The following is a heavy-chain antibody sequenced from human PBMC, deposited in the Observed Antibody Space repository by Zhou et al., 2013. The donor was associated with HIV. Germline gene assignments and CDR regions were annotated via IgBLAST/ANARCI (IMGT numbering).Heavy chain of an antibody. Sequence: EVQLVESGGGLVKPGGSLRLSCAASGFTFDSHSMSWVRQAPGKGLEYVSGISSDGGDTFYANSVKGRFTISRDNSRNTLYLQMGGLRVDDMGVYYCARYGLEDYGDWWFDTWGPRHPG. D-gene: IGHD4-17*01. J-gene: IGHJ5*01. V-gene: IGHV3-64*01. CDR3: ARYGLEDYGDWWFDT. CDR2: ISSDGGDT. CDR1: GFTFDSHS.